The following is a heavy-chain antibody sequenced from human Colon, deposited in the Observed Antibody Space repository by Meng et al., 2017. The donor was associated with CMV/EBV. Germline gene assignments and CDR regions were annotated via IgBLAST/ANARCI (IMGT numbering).Heavy chain of an antibody. CDR2: IRSDGSAT. CDR3: VRSSGWSLFDY. Sequence: QVKRLQPGDGVKESGASVKFSCKTSVYTFSNYYMPGVRQAPGQGIEWMGWIRSDGSATNYAQKFRGRVTMTRDASVSTAYMELSGLTSDDTAVYFCVRSSGWSLFDYWGPGALVTVSS. CDR1: VYTFSNYY. V-gene: IGHV1-2*02. D-gene: IGHD6-19*01. J-gene: IGHJ4*02.